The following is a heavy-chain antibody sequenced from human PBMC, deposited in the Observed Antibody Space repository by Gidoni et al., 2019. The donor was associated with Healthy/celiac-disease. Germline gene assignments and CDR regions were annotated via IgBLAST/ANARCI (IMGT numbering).Heavy chain of an antibody. V-gene: IGHV1-18*01. CDR3: AISIAVAGTADY. Sequence: GQGLEWMGWISAYNGNTNYAQKLQGRVTMTTDTSTSTAYMELRSLRSDDTAVYYCAISIAVAGTADYWGQGTLVTVSS. D-gene: IGHD6-19*01. J-gene: IGHJ4*02. CDR2: ISAYNGNT.